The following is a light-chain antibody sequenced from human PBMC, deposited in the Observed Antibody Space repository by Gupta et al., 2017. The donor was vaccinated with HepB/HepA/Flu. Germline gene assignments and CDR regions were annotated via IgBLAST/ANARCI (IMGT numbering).Light chain of an antibody. V-gene: IGKV3-11*01. Sequence: DIVLTQSPATLSLSPGERATLACRASQSISNYLAWYQQKPGQAPRLLISDASNSATGVPPRFSGSGSATDFTLTISSLVPEDFAVSYCRHRDNWPPTFGQGTKVEI. CDR2: DAS. CDR1: QSISNY. CDR3: RHRDNWPPT. J-gene: IGKJ1*01.